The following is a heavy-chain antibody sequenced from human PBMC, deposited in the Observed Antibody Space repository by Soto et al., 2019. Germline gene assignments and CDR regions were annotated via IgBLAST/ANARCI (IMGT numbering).Heavy chain of an antibody. D-gene: IGHD1-26*01. V-gene: IGHV4-59*01. CDR2: ISYSGST. CDR1: GGSISSYY. Sequence: QVQLQESGPGRVKPSETLSLTCTVSGGSISSYYWSWIRPPPGKGLEWFGYISYSGSTNYHPSLKSRVPISVEASKIQLSLQPSSVTAADTAVYYCARRWGPTFDFWGQGTLVTVSS. CDR3: ARRWGPTFDF. J-gene: IGHJ4*02.